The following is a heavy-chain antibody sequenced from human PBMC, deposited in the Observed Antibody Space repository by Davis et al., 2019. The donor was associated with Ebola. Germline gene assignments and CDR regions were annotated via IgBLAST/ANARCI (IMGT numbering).Heavy chain of an antibody. CDR3: AKDTPTYYDFWSGYWDY. D-gene: IGHD3-3*01. CDR1: GFTVSSNY. CDR2: ISGSGGST. V-gene: IGHV3-23*01. Sequence: GGSLRLSCAASGFTVSSNYMSWVRQAPGKGLEWVSAISGSGGSTYYADSVKGRFTISRDNSKNTLYLQMNSLRAEDTAVYYCAKDTPTYYDFWSGYWDYWGQGTLVTVSS. J-gene: IGHJ4*02.